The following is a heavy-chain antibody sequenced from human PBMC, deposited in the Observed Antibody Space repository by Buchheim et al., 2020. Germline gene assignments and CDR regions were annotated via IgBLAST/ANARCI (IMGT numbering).Heavy chain of an antibody. V-gene: IGHV3-23*01. CDR2: ISGSGGRK. J-gene: IGHJ4*02. Sequence: EVQLLESGGGLVQPGGSLRLSCAASGFTFSSYAMSWVRQAPGKGLEWVSAISGSGGRKYYADSVKGRFTIPRDNSKKTLYLQMNSLRAEDTAVYYCAKDRLYCSGGSCYAFDYWGQGTL. CDR3: AKDRLYCSGGSCYAFDY. D-gene: IGHD2-15*01. CDR1: GFTFSSYA.